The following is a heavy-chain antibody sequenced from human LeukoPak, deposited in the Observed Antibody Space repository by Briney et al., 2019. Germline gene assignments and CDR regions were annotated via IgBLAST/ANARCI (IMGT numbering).Heavy chain of an antibody. CDR3: ARGYGLAYYFDY. Sequence: PGGSLRLSCAASGFTFSSYGMHWVRQAPGKGLEWVAFIRYDGSNKYYADSVKGRFTISRDNSKNTLYLQMNSLRAEDTAVYYCARGYGLAYYFDYWGQGTLVTVSS. V-gene: IGHV3-30*02. CDR1: GFTFSSYG. CDR2: IRYDGSNK. D-gene: IGHD4-17*01. J-gene: IGHJ4*02.